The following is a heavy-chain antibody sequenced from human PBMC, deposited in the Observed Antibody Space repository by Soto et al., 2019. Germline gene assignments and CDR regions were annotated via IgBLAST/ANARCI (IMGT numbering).Heavy chain of an antibody. CDR1: GFTFSSYA. V-gene: IGHV3-30-3*01. J-gene: IGHJ6*02. CDR2: ISYDGSNK. Sequence: GGSLRLSCAASGFTFSSYAMHWVRQAPGKGLEWVAVISYDGSNKYYADSVKGRFTISRDNSKNTLYLQMNSLRAEGTAVYYCAREESYEYYEPGYYGMDVWGQGTTVTVSS. CDR3: AREESYEYYEPGYYGMDV. D-gene: IGHD3-3*01.